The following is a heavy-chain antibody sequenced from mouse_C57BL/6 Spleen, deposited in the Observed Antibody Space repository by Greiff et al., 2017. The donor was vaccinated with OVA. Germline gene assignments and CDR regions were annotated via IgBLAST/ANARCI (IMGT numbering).Heavy chain of an antibody. CDR1: GYTFTDYN. V-gene: IGHV1-18*01. CDR3: ARRDLYYPYYFDY. D-gene: IGHD2-1*01. CDR2: INPNNGGT. J-gene: IGHJ2*01. Sequence: EVKLQQSGPELVKPGASVKIPCKASGYTFTDYNMDWVKQSHGKSLEWIGDINPNNGGTIYNQKFKGKATLTVDKSSSTAYMELRSLTSEDTAVYYCARRDLYYPYYFDYWGQGTTLTVSS.